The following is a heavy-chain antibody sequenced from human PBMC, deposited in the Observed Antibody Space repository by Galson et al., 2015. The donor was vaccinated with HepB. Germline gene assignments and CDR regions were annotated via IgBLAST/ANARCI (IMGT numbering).Heavy chain of an antibody. D-gene: IGHD3-10*01. CDR2: IYWNDDK. Sequence: PALVKPTQTLTLTCTFSGFSLSTSGVGVGCIHHPPGKALEWLALIYWNDDKRYSPSLKSRLTITKDTSKNQVDITMTNMDPVDTATDYCAHTCLGPDYYGSGSRDLNFDYWGQGTLVTVSS. CDR3: AHTCLGPDYYGSGSRDLNFDY. CDR1: GFSLSTSGVG. V-gene: IGHV2-5*01. J-gene: IGHJ4*02.